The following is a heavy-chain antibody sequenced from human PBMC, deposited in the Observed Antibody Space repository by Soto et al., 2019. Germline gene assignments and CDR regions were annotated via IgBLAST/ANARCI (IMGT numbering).Heavy chain of an antibody. CDR3: ARDLAPLHMWFQKINWFDP. D-gene: IGHD2-21*01. J-gene: IGHJ5*02. CDR1: GYTFTSYY. V-gene: IGHV1-46*01. Sequence: ASVKVSCKASGYTFTSYYMHWVRQAPGQGLEWMGIINPSGGSTSYAQKFQGRVTMTRDTSTSTVYMELSSLRSEDTAVYYCARDLAPLHMWFQKINWFDPWGQGTLVTVSS. CDR2: INPSGGST.